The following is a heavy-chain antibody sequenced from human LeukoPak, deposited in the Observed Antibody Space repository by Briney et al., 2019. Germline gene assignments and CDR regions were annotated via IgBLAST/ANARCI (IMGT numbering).Heavy chain of an antibody. CDR2: IYPGDSDT. CDR1: GYSFTSYW. J-gene: IGHJ5*02. V-gene: IGHV5-51*01. Sequence: GESLKISCKGSGYSFTSYWIGWVRQMPGKGPEWMGIIYPGDSDTRYSPSFQGQVTISADKSISTAYLQWSSLKASDTAMYYCARRSEGSSSWYRYNWFDPWGQGTLVTVSS. CDR3: ARRSEGSSSWYRYNWFDP. D-gene: IGHD6-13*01.